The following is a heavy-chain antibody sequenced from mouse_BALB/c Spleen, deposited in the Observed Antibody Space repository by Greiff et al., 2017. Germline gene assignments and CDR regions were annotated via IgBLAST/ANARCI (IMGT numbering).Heavy chain of an antibody. D-gene: IGHD1-1*01. CDR1: GYSITSDYA. Sequence: EVKLVESGPGLVKPSQSLSLTCTVTGYSITSDYAWNWIRQFPGNKLEWMGYISYSGSTSYNPSLKSRISITRDTSKNQFFLQLNSVTTEDTATYYCALYYGSSWWYFDVWGAGTTVTVSS. CDR2: ISYSGST. J-gene: IGHJ1*01. CDR3: ALYYGSSWWYFDV. V-gene: IGHV3-2*02.